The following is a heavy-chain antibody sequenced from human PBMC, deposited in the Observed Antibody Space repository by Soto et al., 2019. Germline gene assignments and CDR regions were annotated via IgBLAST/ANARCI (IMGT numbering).Heavy chain of an antibody. D-gene: IGHD6-13*01. CDR3: ARHISNIRYYYYAMDV. CDR2: IYPGDSDT. Sequence: GESLKISCKGSGYTFTDYWIGWVRQLPGKGLEWMGIIYPGDSDTRYSPSLPGQVTITADKSTSTAYLQWNTLKASDTAMYCCARHISNIRYYYYAMDVWGQRTTVTVSS. CDR1: GYTFTDYW. V-gene: IGHV5-51*01. J-gene: IGHJ6*02.